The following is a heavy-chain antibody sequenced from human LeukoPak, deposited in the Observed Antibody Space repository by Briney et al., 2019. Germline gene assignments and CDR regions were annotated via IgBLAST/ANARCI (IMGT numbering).Heavy chain of an antibody. CDR2: MNPNSGNT. J-gene: IGHJ6*03. CDR3: ARDAADPQNYYYYYMDV. Sequence: ASVKVSCKASGYTFTSYDINWVRQATGQGLEWMGWMNPNSGNTGYAQKFQGRVTMTRNTSISTAYMELSSLRSEDTAVYYCARDAADPQNYYYYYMDVWGKGTTVTISS. V-gene: IGHV1-8*01. D-gene: IGHD2-15*01. CDR1: GYTFTSYD.